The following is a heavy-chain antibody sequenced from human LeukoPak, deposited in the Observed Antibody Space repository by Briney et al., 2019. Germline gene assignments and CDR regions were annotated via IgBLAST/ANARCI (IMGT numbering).Heavy chain of an antibody. J-gene: IGHJ6*02. V-gene: IGHV3-74*01. CDR1: GFTFSSYW. CDR3: AGIAVASLHYGMDV. Sequence: GGSLRLSCAASGFTFSSYWMHWVRQAPGKGLVWVSRINSDGSSTSYADSVKGRFTISRDNAKNTLYLQMNSLRAEDTAVYYCAGIAVASLHYGMDVRGQGTTVTVSS. CDR2: INSDGSST. D-gene: IGHD6-19*01.